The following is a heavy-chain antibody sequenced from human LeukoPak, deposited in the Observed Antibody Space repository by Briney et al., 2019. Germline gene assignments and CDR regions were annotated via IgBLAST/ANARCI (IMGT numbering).Heavy chain of an antibody. D-gene: IGHD6-19*01. CDR3: ARDLFSSGWYYYGMDV. V-gene: IGHV1-18*01. Sequence: ASVKVSCKASGYTFTSYGISWVRQAPGQGLEWMGWISVYNGNTNYAQKLQGRVTMTTDTSTSTAYMELRSLRSDDTAVYYCARDLFSSGWYYYGMDVWGQGTTVTVSS. CDR2: ISVYNGNT. J-gene: IGHJ6*02. CDR1: GYTFTSYG.